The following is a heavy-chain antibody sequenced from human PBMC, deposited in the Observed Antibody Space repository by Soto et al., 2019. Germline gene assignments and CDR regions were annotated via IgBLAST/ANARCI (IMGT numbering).Heavy chain of an antibody. J-gene: IGHJ5*02. Sequence: SETLSLTCAVYGGSFSGWYWSWIRQPPGKGLEWIGEINHSGSTNYNPSLKSRVTISVDTSKNQFSLKLSSVTAADTAVYYCARQALKIVGQNWFDPWGQGTLVTVSS. CDR2: INHSGST. CDR3: ARQALKIVGQNWFDP. V-gene: IGHV4-34*01. D-gene: IGHD3-22*01. CDR1: GGSFSGWY.